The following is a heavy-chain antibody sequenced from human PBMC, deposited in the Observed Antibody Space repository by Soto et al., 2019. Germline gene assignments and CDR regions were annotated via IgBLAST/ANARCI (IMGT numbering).Heavy chain of an antibody. CDR3: AREPRITMVRGVIPPDY. Sequence: GGSLRLSCAASGFTFSSYSMNWVRQAPGKGLEWVSYISSSSSTIYYADSVKGRFTISRDNAKNSLYLQMNSLRAEDTAVYYCAREPRITMVRGVIPPDYWGQGTLVTVSS. D-gene: IGHD3-10*01. V-gene: IGHV3-48*01. CDR2: ISSSSSTI. CDR1: GFTFSSYS. J-gene: IGHJ4*02.